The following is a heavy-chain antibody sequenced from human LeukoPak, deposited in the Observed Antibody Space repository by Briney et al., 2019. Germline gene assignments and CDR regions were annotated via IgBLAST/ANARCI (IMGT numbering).Heavy chain of an antibody. CDR2: INPSGGST. V-gene: IGHV1-46*01. CDR1: GYTFTSYY. J-gene: IGHJ4*02. Sequence: ASVKVSCKASGYTFTSYYMHWVRQAPGQGLEWMGIINPSGGSTSYAQKFQGTVTMTRDTSTSTVYMELSSLRSEDTAVYYCARVNAYGSGSYYGFDYWGQGTLVTVSS. CDR3: ARVNAYGSGSYYGFDY. D-gene: IGHD3-10*01.